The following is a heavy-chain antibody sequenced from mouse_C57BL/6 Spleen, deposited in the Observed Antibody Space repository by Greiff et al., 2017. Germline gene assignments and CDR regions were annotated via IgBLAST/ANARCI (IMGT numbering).Heavy chain of an antibody. D-gene: IGHD1-1*01. CDR1: GYTFTSYW. CDR3: ARNYGSSYYAMDY. J-gene: IGHJ4*01. Sequence: QVQLQQPGAELVRPGSSVKLSCKASGYTFTSYWMHWVKQRPIQGLEWIGNIDPSDSETHYNQKFKDKATLTVDKSSSTAYMQLSSLTSEDSAVYYCARNYGSSYYAMDYWGQGTTLTVSS. CDR2: IDPSDSET. V-gene: IGHV1-52*01.